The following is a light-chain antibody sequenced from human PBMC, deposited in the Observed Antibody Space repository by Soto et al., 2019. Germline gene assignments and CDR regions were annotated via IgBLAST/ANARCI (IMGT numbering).Light chain of an antibody. CDR3: SSYTSSFTVL. Sequence: QSALTQPASVSGSPGQSITISCTGTSSDIGGYNYVSWYQQHPGKAPKLMIYDVSNRPSGVSNRFSGSKSGNTASLTISGLQAEDEADYYCSSYTSSFTVLFGGGTKVTVL. CDR1: SSDIGGYNY. CDR2: DVS. V-gene: IGLV2-14*01. J-gene: IGLJ2*01.